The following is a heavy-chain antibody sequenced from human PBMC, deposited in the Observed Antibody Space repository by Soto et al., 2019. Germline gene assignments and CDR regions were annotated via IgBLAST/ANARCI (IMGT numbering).Heavy chain of an antibody. D-gene: IGHD3-9*01. CDR1: GFTFSSYA. J-gene: IGHJ4*02. Sequence: PGGSLRLSCAASGFTFSSYAMSWVRQAPGKGLEWVSAISGSGGSTYYADSVKGRFTISRDNSKNTLYLQMNSLRAEDTAVYYCAKLRPVKEEGYDILTGWDYWGQGTLVTVSS. CDR2: ISGSGGST. V-gene: IGHV3-23*01. CDR3: AKLRPVKEEGYDILTGWDY.